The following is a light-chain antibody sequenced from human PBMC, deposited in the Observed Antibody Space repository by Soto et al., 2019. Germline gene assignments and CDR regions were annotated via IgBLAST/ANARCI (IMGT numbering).Light chain of an antibody. CDR3: SSYAGSNNYV. CDR2: EVS. CDR1: SSDVGGYNS. Sequence: QPVLTQPPSASGSPGQSVTISCTGTSSDVGGYNSVSWYQHHPGKAPKLMIYEVSKRPSGVPDRFSGSKSANTASLTVSWLQAEDEADYYCSSYAGSNNYVFGTGTKLTVL. V-gene: IGLV2-8*01. J-gene: IGLJ1*01.